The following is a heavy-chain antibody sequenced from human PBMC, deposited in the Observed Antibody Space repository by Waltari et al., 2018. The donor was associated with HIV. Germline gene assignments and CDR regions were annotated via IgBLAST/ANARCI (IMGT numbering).Heavy chain of an antibody. CDR2: IKQDGSEK. D-gene: IGHD6-19*01. J-gene: IGHJ4*02. Sequence: EVQLVESGGGLVQPRGSMRLSCAASGSTFSSYWMRWVRQAPGKGLEWVANIKQDGSEKYYGDSVKGRFTISRDNAKNSLYLQMNSLRAEDTAVYYCARDLYSSGWGYFDYWGQGTLVTVSS. CDR1: GSTFSSYW. V-gene: IGHV3-7*01. CDR3: ARDLYSSGWGYFDY.